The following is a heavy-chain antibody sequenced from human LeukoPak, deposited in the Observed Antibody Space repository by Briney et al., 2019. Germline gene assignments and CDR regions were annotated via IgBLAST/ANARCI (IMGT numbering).Heavy chain of an antibody. V-gene: IGHV3-13*04. J-gene: IGHJ4*02. Sequence: GGSLRLSCAASGFTFSSYDMHWVRQATGKGLEWVSAIGPAGDTYYPGSVKGRFTISRENAKTSLYLQMNSLRAEDTAFYYCAREGPKGFDYWGQGTLVTVSS. CDR1: GFTFSSYD. CDR3: AREGPKGFDY. CDR2: IGPAGDT.